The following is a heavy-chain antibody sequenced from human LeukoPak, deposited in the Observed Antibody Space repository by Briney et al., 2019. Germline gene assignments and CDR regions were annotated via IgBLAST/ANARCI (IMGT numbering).Heavy chain of an antibody. Sequence: SVKVSCKASGGTFSSYAISWVRQAPGQGLEWMGRIIPIFGIANYAQKFQGRVTITADKSTSTAYMELGSLRSEDTAVYYCALVRVNYYGMDVWGQGTTVTVSS. D-gene: IGHD3-10*01. J-gene: IGHJ6*02. CDR3: ALVRVNYYGMDV. CDR2: IIPIFGIA. CDR1: GGTFSSYA. V-gene: IGHV1-69*04.